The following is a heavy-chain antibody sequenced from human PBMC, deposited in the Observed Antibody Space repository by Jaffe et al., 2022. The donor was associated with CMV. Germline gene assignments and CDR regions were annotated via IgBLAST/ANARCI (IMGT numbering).Heavy chain of an antibody. CDR3: AHRDLPPNQLLWFGESYGWFDP. CDR1: GFSLSTSGVG. CDR2: IYWNDDK. V-gene: IGHV2-5*01. D-gene: IGHD3-10*01. Sequence: QITLKESGPTLVKPTQTLTLTCTFSGFSLSTSGVGVGWIRQPPGKALEWLALIYWNDDKRYSPSLKSRLTITKDTSKNQVVLTMTNMDPVDTATYYCAHRDLPPNQLLWFGESYGWFDPWGQGTLVTVSS. J-gene: IGHJ5*02.